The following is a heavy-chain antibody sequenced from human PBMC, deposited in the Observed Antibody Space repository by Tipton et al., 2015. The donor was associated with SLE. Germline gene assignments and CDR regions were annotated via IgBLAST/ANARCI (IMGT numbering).Heavy chain of an antibody. CDR1: GYTFTNYD. CDR3: ARRHRSSTRGGAFDI. CDR2: MNPNSGNT. V-gene: IGHV1-8*03. D-gene: IGHD2-2*01. Sequence: QSGPEVKKPGASVKVSCKASGYTFTNYDINWVRQATGQGLEWMGWMNPNSGNTGYAQKFQGRVTITRNTSISTAYMELSSLRSEDTAVYYCARRHRSSTRGGAFDIWGQGTMVTVSS. J-gene: IGHJ3*02.